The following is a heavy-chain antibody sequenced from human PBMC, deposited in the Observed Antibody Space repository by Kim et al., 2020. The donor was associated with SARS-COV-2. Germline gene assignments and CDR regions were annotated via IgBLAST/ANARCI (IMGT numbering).Heavy chain of an antibody. V-gene: IGHV3-15*01. Sequence: APVKGRFTISRDDSKNTLYLQMNSLKTEDTAVYYCTTTYYDILTGYGNDYWGQGTLVTVSS. J-gene: IGHJ4*02. CDR3: TTTYYDILTGYGNDY. D-gene: IGHD3-9*01.